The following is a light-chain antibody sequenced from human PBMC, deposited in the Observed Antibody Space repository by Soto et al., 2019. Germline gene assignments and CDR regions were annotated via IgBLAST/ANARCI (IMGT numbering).Light chain of an antibody. CDR3: QQYHYWTYT. CDR1: QSVSSL. J-gene: IGKJ2*01. V-gene: IGKV3-15*01. Sequence: LTQSPATLSVSPGERVTLSFRASQSVSSLLAWYQQKPCQAPRLLIYSTSTSATGIQPRFSGSRSGTEFTLTISSLQSEDFAIYYCQQYHYWTYTFGQGTNLEIK. CDR2: STS.